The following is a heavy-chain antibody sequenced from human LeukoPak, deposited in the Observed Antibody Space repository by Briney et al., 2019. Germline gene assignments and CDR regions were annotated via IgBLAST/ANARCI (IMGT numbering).Heavy chain of an antibody. V-gene: IGHV4-59*08. Sequence: SETLSLTCTVSGGSISSYYWNWIRQPPGKGLEWIGYIYYSGSTNYNPSLKSRVTISVDTSKNQLSLKLSSVTAADTAVYYCARHRDSSGYYTQWFDYWGQGTLVTVSS. D-gene: IGHD3-22*01. J-gene: IGHJ4*02. CDR1: GGSISSYY. CDR3: ARHRDSSGYYTQWFDY. CDR2: IYYSGST.